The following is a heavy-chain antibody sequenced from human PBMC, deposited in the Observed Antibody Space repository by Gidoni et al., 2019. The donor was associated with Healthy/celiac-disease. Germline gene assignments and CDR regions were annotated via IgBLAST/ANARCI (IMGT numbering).Heavy chain of an antibody. CDR3: ARTESGIYYDSSGGFDP. Sequence: DVQLVQSGAEVKKPGESLQISCKGSGYSFTSYWIGWVRQMPGKGLEWMGIIYPGDADTRYSPSFQGEVTISADKSISTAYLQWSSLKASDTAMYYCARTESGIYYDSSGGFDPWGQGTLVTVSS. D-gene: IGHD3-22*01. V-gene: IGHV5-51*03. J-gene: IGHJ5*02. CDR1: GYSFTSYW. CDR2: IYPGDADT.